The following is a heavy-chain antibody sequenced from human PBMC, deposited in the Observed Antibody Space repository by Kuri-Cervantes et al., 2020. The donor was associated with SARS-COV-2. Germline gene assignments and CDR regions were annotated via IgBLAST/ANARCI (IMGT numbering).Heavy chain of an antibody. CDR2: IYYSGST. D-gene: IGHD1-1*01. CDR1: GGSISSHY. Sequence: SETLSLTFTVSGGSISSHYWSWIRQPPGKGLEWIGYIYYSGSTNYNPSLKSRVTISVDTSKNQFSLKLSSVTAADTAVYYCGKVSCLQLWHRYSDSWGQGTLVTVSS. V-gene: IGHV4-59*08. CDR3: GKVSCLQLWHRYSDS. J-gene: IGHJ4*02.